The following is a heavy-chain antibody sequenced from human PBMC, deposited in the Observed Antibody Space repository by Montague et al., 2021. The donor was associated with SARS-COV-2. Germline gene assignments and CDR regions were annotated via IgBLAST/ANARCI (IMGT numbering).Heavy chain of an antibody. J-gene: IGHJ4*02. V-gene: IGHV3-23*01. Sequence: SLRLSCAASGFTFNTYGMSWVRQAPGQGLEWVSCISGSGGTYYAGPVKGRFAISRDTSNNTLYLQMNSLRAEDTTIYYCAMQRGPVTTTFDYWGRGSWSPSPQ. D-gene: IGHD1/OR15-1a*01. CDR1: GFTFNTYG. CDR3: AMQRGPVTTTFDY. CDR2: ISGSGGT.